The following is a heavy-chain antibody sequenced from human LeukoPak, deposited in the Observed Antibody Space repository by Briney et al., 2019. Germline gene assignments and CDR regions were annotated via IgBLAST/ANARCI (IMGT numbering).Heavy chain of an antibody. J-gene: IGHJ4*02. D-gene: IGHD2-2*02. V-gene: IGHV4-59*08. CDR1: GGSISSYY. Sequence: SETLSLTCTVSGGSISSYYWSWIRQPPGKGLEWIGYIYYSGSTNYNPSLKSRVTISVDTSKNQFSLKLSSVTAADTAVYYCARHGLPRYQLPYLDYWGQGTLVTVSS. CDR3: ARHGLPRYQLPYLDY. CDR2: IYYSGST.